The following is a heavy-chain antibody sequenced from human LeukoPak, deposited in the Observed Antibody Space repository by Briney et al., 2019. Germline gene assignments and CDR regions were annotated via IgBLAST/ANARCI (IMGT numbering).Heavy chain of an antibody. CDR3: AKSESIAVAGTVTQH. D-gene: IGHD6-19*01. Sequence: GGSLRLSCAASGFTFSSYAMSWVRQAPGKGLEWVSAISGSGGSTYYADSVKGRFTISRDNSKNTLYLQMNSLRAEDTAVYYCAKSESIAVAGTVTQHWGQGTLVTVSS. CDR2: ISGSGGST. CDR1: GFTFSSYA. J-gene: IGHJ1*01. V-gene: IGHV3-23*01.